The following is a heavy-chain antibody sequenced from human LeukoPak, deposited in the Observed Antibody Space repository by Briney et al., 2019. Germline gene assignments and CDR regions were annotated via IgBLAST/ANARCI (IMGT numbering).Heavy chain of an antibody. CDR2: IYYSGST. J-gene: IGHJ6*02. CDR3: ASLKVPLDYYYYYGMDV. Sequence: SETLSLTCTVSGGSIGSYYWSWIRQPPGKGLEWIGYIYYSGSTNYNPSLKSRVTISVDTSKNQFSLKLSSATAADTAVYYCASLKVPLDYYYYYGMDVWGQGTTVTVSS. CDR1: GGSIGSYY. V-gene: IGHV4-59*08. D-gene: IGHD3-10*01.